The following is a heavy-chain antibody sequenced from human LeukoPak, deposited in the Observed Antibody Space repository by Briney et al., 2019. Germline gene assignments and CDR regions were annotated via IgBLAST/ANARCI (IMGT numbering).Heavy chain of an antibody. CDR2: IIPILGIA. D-gene: IGHD2-21*02. Sequence: SVKVSCKASGGTFSSYAISWVRQAPGQGLEWMGRIIPILGIANYAQKFQGRVTITADTSTSTAYMELSSLRSEDTAVYYGEGGGWGRLGGAFDIWGQGTMVTVSS. CDR1: GGTFSSYA. J-gene: IGHJ3*02. V-gene: IGHV1-69*04. CDR3: EGGGWGRLGGAFDI.